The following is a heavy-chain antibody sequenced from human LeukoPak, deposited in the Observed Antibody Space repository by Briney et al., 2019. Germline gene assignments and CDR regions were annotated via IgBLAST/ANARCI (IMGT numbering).Heavy chain of an antibody. CDR1: GGTFISYA. J-gene: IGHJ5*02. V-gene: IGHV1-69*01. D-gene: IGHD2/OR15-2a*01. Sequence: ASVKVSCKASGGTFISYAISWVRQAPGQGLEWMGGIIPIFGTANYAQKFQGRVTITADESTSTAYMELSSLRSEDTAVYYCAIQRIVQNWFDPWGQGTLVTVSS. CDR3: AIQRIVQNWFDP. CDR2: IIPIFGTA.